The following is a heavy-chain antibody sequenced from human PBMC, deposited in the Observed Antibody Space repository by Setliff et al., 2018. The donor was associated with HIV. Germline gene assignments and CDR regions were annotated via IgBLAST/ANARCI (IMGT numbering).Heavy chain of an antibody. CDR3: ARLNGSGSP. V-gene: IGHV4-39*01. CDR1: GGSISSSSYY. D-gene: IGHD3-10*01. J-gene: IGHJ5*02. Sequence: SETLSLTCTVSGGSISSSSYYWGWIRQPPGKGLELIGNIYYTGNTNDNPSLKSRVTISVDTSKNQFSLKLRSVTVADTAVYYCARLNGSGSPWGQGTLVTVSS. CDR2: IYYTGNT.